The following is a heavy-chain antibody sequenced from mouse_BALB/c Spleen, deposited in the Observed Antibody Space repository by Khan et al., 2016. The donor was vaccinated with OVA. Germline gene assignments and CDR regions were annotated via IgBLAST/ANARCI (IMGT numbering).Heavy chain of an antibody. J-gene: IGHJ3*01. D-gene: IGHD3-2*01. CDR1: GYTFTTYT. Sequence: QVQLQQSGAELARPGASVTMSCKTSGYTFTTYTLHWVKQRPGRSLEWIGYINPSNDYTNYTHKFKDKSTLTADKSSSTAYMQLSSLTSEDSAVYYCARSGQLGLRGGFTYWGQGTLVTVSA. CDR2: INPSNDYT. CDR3: ARSGQLGLRGGFTY. V-gene: IGHV1-4*01.